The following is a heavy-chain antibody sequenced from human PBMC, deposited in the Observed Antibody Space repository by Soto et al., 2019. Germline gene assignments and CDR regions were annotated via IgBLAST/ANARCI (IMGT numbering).Heavy chain of an antibody. V-gene: IGHV1-69*13. CDR3: ANAVTHLQLYFDY. CDR2: IIPIFGTA. D-gene: IGHD1-1*01. Sequence: ASVKVSCKASGGAFSSYAISWVRQAPGQGLEWMGGIIPIFGTANYAQKFQGRVTITADESTSTAYMELSSLRSEDTAVYYCANAVTHLQLYFDYWGQGTLVTVSS. CDR1: GGAFSSYA. J-gene: IGHJ4*02.